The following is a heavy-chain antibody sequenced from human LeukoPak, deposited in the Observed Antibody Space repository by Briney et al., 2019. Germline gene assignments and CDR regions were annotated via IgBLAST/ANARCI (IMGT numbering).Heavy chain of an antibody. D-gene: IGHD6-13*01. CDR2: ISAYNGNT. J-gene: IGHJ4*02. Sequence: ASAKVSCKASGYTFTSYGISWVRQAPGQGLEWMGWISAYNGNTNYAQKLQGRVTMTTDTSTSTAYMELRSLRSDDTAVYYCARDSSASSSWHVFDYWGQGTLVTVSS. CDR3: ARDSSASSSWHVFDY. V-gene: IGHV1-18*04. CDR1: GYTFTSYG.